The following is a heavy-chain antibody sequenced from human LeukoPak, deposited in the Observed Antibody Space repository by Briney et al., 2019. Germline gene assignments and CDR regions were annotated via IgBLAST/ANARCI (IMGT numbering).Heavy chain of an antibody. CDR3: AKGVSIAVAGSFDY. D-gene: IGHD6-19*01. J-gene: IGHJ4*02. V-gene: IGHV3-23*01. CDR1: GFTFSNYP. Sequence: GGSLRLSCAASGFTFSNYPMNWVRQAPGKGLAWVSTISGSGGNTYFADSVKGRFTISRDNSKNTLFLQMNSLRAEDTAIYYCAKGVSIAVAGSFDYWGQGTLVTVSS. CDR2: ISGSGGNT.